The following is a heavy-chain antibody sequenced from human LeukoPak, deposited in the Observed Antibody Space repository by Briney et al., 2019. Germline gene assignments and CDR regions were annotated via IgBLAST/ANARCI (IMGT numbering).Heavy chain of an antibody. V-gene: IGHV3-20*04. CDR2: INWNGGST. D-gene: IGHD1-26*01. J-gene: IGHJ4*02. CDR1: GFTFDDYG. Sequence: GGSLRLSCAASGFTFDDYGMSWVRQASGKGLEWVSGINWNGGSTGYADSVKGRFTISRDNAKNSLYLQMNSLRAEDTALYYCARVRVGATQTDYWGQGTLVTVSS. CDR3: ARVRVGATQTDY.